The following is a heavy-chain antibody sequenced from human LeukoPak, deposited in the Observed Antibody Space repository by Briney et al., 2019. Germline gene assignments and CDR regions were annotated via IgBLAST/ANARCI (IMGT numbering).Heavy chain of an antibody. CDR1: GYTLTELS. CDR3: AKETHGGYFDY. D-gene: IGHD3-10*01. J-gene: IGHJ4*02. CDR2: ISYDGSNK. V-gene: IGHV3-30*18. Sequence: SCKVSGYTLTELSMHWVRQAPGKGLEWVAIISYDGSNKYYADSVKGRFTISRDNSKNTLYLQMNSLRAEDTAVYYCAKETHGGYFDYWGQGTLVTVSS.